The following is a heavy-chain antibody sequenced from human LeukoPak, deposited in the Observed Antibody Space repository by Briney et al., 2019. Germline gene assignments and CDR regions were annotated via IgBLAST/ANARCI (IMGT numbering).Heavy chain of an antibody. D-gene: IGHD3-10*01. CDR2: INPTSGGT. CDR3: ARERYYGSGSVYNRVDY. J-gene: IGHJ4*02. V-gene: IGHV1-2*02. Sequence: ASVKVSCKASGYTFTGYYLHWVRQAPGQGLEWMGWINPTSGGTNYAQKFQDRVTMTRDTSISTAYMELSRLRSDDTAVYYCARERYYGSGSVYNRVDYWGQGTLVTVSS. CDR1: GYTFTGYY.